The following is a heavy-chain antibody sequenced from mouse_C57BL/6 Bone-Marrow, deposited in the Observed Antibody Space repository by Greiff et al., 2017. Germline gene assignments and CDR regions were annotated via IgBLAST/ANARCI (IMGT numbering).Heavy chain of an antibody. CDR2: IDPETGGT. CDR1: GYTFTDYE. V-gene: IGHV1-15*01. CDR3: TRGGYSNYGDY. D-gene: IGHD2-5*01. Sequence: VQLVESGAELVRPGASVTLSCKASGYTFTDYEMHWVKQTPVHGLEWIGAIDPETGGTAYNQKFKGKAILTADKSSSTAYMELRNLTSEDSAVYYCTRGGYSNYGDYWGQGTTLTVSS. J-gene: IGHJ2*01.